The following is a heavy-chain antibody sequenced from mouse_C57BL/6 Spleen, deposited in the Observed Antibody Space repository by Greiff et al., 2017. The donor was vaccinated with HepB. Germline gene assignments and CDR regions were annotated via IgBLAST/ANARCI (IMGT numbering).Heavy chain of an antibody. CDR2: IDPEDGDT. CDR1: GFNIKDYY. Sequence: VQLQQSGAELVRPGASVKLSCTASGFNIKDYYMHWVKQRPEQGLGWIGRIDPEDGDTEYAPKFQGKATMTAETSSNTAYLQLSSLTSEDTAVYYCTTYYGSSPWFAYWGQGTLVTVSA. J-gene: IGHJ3*01. D-gene: IGHD1-1*01. CDR3: TTYYGSSPWFAY. V-gene: IGHV14-1*01.